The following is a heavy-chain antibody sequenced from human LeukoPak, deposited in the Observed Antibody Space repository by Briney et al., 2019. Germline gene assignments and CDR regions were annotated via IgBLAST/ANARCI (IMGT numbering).Heavy chain of an antibody. V-gene: IGHV3-30*02. D-gene: IGHD6-13*01. J-gene: IGHJ4*02. CDR1: GFTFSSYS. Sequence: PGGSLRLSCAASGFTFSSYSMNWVRQAPGKGLEWVAFIRYDGSNKYYADSVKGRFTISRDNSKNTLYLQMNSLRAEDTAVYYCAKVISSSWPADSNDYWGQGTLVTVSS. CDR2: IRYDGSNK. CDR3: AKVISSSWPADSNDY.